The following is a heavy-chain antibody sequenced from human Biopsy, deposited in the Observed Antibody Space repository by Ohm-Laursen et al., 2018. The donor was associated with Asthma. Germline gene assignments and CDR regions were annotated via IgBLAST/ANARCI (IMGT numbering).Heavy chain of an antibody. CDR3: AREGTGIWVRGVPSVWFDS. CDR2: IAYDGGNK. Sequence: SLRLSCAAAGFTFSIYDIHWVRQAPGKGLEWVAVIAYDGGNKFYVDSVKGRFTLSRDNSKNTLYLQMITLRAEYSAVYLCAREGTGIWVRGVPSVWFDSWGQGTPVTVSS. CDR1: GFTFSIYD. D-gene: IGHD3-10*01. J-gene: IGHJ5*01. V-gene: IGHV3-33*05.